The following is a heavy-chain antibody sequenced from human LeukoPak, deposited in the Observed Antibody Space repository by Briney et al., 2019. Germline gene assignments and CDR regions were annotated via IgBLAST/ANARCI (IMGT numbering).Heavy chain of an antibody. Sequence: PSETLSLTCAVYGGSFSGYYWSWIRQPPGKGLEWIGEINHSGSTNYNPSLKSRVTISVDTSKNQFSLKLSSVTAADPAVYSWARGFWGIPPAFDIWGKGTMVTVFS. J-gene: IGHJ3*02. CDR3: ARGFWGIPPAFDI. CDR1: GGSFSGYY. CDR2: INHSGST. V-gene: IGHV4-34*01. D-gene: IGHD3-16*01.